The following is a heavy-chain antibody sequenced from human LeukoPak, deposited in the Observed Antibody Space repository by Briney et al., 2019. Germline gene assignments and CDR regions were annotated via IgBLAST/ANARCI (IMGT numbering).Heavy chain of an antibody. CDR2: VHPNSGNT. D-gene: IGHD1-14*01. V-gene: IGHV1-8*01. CDR3: ARGPRNDP. Sequence: ASVKVSCKTSGYPFTTWEINWVRQAAGQGLEWMGWVHPNSGNTAYAQKFQGRVTMTRDTSISPAYMEVSGLRADDTAVYFCARGPRNDPWGQGTLVTVSS. CDR1: GYPFTTWE. J-gene: IGHJ5*02.